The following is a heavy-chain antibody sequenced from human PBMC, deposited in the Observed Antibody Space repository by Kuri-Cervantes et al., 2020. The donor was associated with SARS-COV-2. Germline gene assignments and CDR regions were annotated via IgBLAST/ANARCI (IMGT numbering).Heavy chain of an antibody. D-gene: IGHD3-16*01. V-gene: IGHV3-48*03. Sequence: GGSLTLSCTASGSTFGNYAMSWVRQAPGKGLEWVSYISSSGSTIYYADSVKGRFTISRDNAKNSLYLQMNSLRAEDTAVYYCARDSIITHLFGEGTIWGGAFDIWGQGTMVTVSS. CDR2: ISSSGSTI. CDR1: GSTFGNYA. CDR3: ARDSIITHLFGEGTIWGGAFDI. J-gene: IGHJ3*02.